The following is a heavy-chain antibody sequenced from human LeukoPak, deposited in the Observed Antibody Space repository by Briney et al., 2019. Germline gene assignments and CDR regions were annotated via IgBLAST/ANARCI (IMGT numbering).Heavy chain of an antibody. CDR2: ISGSGGST. CDR3: AKDPGYCSGGSCYYFDY. V-gene: IGHV3-23*01. CDR1: GFTFSSYA. D-gene: IGHD2-15*01. Sequence: QPGGSLRLSCAASGFTFSSYAMSWVRQAPGKGLGGVSAISGSGGSTYYADSVKGRFTISRDNSKNTLYLQMNSLRAEDTAVYYCAKDPGYCSGGSCYYFDYWGQGTLVTVSS. J-gene: IGHJ4*02.